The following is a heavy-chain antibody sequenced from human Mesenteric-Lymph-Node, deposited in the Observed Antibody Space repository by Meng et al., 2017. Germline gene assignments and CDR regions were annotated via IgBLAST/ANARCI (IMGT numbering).Heavy chain of an antibody. CDR2: IYYSGST. CDR3: ARGYYDSSGYGYWYFDL. J-gene: IGHJ2*01. CDR1: GGSISSGCYY. Sequence: QLQESGPGLGKPSQTLSFTCTVSGGSISSGCYYWSWIRQHPGKGLEWIGYIYYSGSTYYNPYLKSRVTISVDTSKNPFSLKLSSVTAADTAVYYCARGYYDSSGYGYWYFDLWGRGTLVTVSS. V-gene: IGHV4-30-4*08. D-gene: IGHD3-22*01.